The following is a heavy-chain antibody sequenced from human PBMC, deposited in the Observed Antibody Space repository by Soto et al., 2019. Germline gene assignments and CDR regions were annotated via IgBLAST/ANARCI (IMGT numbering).Heavy chain of an antibody. J-gene: IGHJ4*02. V-gene: IGHV1-2*02. CDR3: MRGASARDSSGYPYYFDP. Sequence: ASVKVCCKTSGYVFTGYYLHWVRQAPGQGLEWMGWINCRSGGTTYTQKFQGRVTLTMDTSTSTAYMELSSLISDDTALYYCMRGASARDSSGYPYYFDPWGQGTLVTISS. D-gene: IGHD3-22*01. CDR1: GYVFTGYY. CDR2: INCRSGGT.